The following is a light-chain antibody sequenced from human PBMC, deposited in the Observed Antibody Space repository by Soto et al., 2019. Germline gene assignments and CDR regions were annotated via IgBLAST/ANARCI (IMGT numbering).Light chain of an antibody. J-gene: IGLJ2*01. CDR1: TGAVTSSHY. Sequence: QAVVTQEPSLTVSPGGTVTLTCGSSTGAVTSSHYPYWFQQKPGQAPRTLIYDTTDKHSWTPARFSGFLLGGKGALTLSGAQPEDEADYYCLRSYSGPRGPRVVFGGGTKLTVL. CDR2: DTT. CDR3: LRSYSGPRGPRVV. V-gene: IGLV7-46*01.